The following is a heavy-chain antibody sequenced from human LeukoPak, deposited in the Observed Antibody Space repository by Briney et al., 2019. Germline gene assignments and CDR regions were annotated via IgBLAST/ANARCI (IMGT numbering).Heavy chain of an antibody. V-gene: IGHV4-61*01. J-gene: IGHJ4*02. CDR1: GGSVSSGSYY. D-gene: IGHD5-24*01. CDR2: IYYSGST. Sequence: PSETLSLTCTVSGGSVSSGSYYRSWIRQPPGKGLEWIGYIYYSGSTNYNPSLKSRVTISVDTSKNQFSLKLSSVTAADTAVYYCASWSRGYNYLAYFDYWGQGTLVTVSS. CDR3: ASWSRGYNYLAYFDY.